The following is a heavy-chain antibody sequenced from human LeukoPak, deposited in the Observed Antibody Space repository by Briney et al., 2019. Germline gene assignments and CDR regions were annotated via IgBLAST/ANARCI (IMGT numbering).Heavy chain of an antibody. CDR2: INPNSGGT. J-gene: IGHJ4*02. V-gene: IGHV1-2*02. Sequence: GASVKVSCKASGYTFTSYYMHWVRQAPGQGLEWMGWINPNSGGTNYAQKFQGRVTISADKSISTAYLQWSSLKASDTAMYYCARHETGPYFDYWGQGTLVTVSS. D-gene: IGHD1-1*01. CDR3: ARHETGPYFDY. CDR1: GYTFTSYY.